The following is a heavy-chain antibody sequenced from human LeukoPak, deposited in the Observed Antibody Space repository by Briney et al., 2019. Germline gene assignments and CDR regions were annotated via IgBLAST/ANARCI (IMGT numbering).Heavy chain of an antibody. J-gene: IGHJ6*03. D-gene: IGHD2-21*01. CDR3: ARGSRAPLLLGYYYYYTDV. V-gene: IGHV1-8*01. CDR2: MNPNSGNT. CDR1: GYTFTSYD. Sequence: ASVKVSCKASGYTFTSYDINWVRQATGQGLEWMGWMNPNSGNTGYAQKFQGRVTMTRNTSISTAYMELSSLRSEDTAVYYCARGSRAPLLLGYYYYYTDVWGKGTTVTVSS.